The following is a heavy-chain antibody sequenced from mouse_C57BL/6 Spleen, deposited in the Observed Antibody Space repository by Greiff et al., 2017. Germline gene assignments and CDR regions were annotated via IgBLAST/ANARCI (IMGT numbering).Heavy chain of an antibody. V-gene: IGHV5-2*01. CDR1: EYEFPSHD. Sequence: EVKVVESGGGLVQPGESLKLSCESNEYEFPSHDMSWVRKTPEKRLELVAAINSDGGSTYYPDTMERRFIISRDNTKKTLYLQMSSLRSEDTALYYCARHVYDYDGNWYFDVWGTGTTVTVSS. J-gene: IGHJ1*03. D-gene: IGHD2-4*01. CDR3: ARHVYDYDGNWYFDV. CDR2: INSDGGST.